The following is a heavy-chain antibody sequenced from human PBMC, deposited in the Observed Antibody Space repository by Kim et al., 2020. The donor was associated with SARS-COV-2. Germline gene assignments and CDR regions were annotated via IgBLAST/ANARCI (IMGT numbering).Heavy chain of an antibody. D-gene: IGHD3-10*01. V-gene: IGHV3-30*04. CDR1: GFTFSSYA. CDR2: ISYDGSNK. CDR3: ARDKGSYYGSGSTFDY. Sequence: GGSLRLSCAASGFTFSSYAMHWVRQAPGKGLEWVAVISYDGSNKYYADSVKGRFTISRDNSKNTLYLQMNSLRAEDTAVYYCARDKGSYYGSGSTFDYWG. J-gene: IGHJ4*01.